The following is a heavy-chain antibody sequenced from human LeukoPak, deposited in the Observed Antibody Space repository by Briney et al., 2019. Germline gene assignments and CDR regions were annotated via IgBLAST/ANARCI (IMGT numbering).Heavy chain of an antibody. J-gene: IGHJ5*02. CDR2: ISSSGSTI. CDR3: ARAGEDGYSYGYRGANWFDP. Sequence: GGSLRLSCAASGFTFSSYEMNWVRQAPVKGLEWVSYISSSGSTIYYADSVKGRFTISRDNAKNSLYLQMNSLRAEDTTVYYCARAGEDGYSYGYRGANWFDPWGQGTLVTVSS. V-gene: IGHV3-48*03. D-gene: IGHD5-18*01. CDR1: GFTFSSYE.